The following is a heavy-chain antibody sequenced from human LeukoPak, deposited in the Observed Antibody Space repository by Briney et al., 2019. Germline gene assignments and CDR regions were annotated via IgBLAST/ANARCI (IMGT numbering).Heavy chain of an antibody. V-gene: IGHV1-69*06. CDR3: ARSKEMATMSAFDI. J-gene: IGHJ3*02. Sequence: GASVKVSCKASGYTFTHYAMNWVRQAPGQGLEWMGGIIPIFGTANYAQKFQGRVTITADKSTSTAYMELSSLRSEDTAVYYCARSKEMATMSAFDIWGQGTMVTVSS. CDR1: GYTFTHYA. D-gene: IGHD5-24*01. CDR2: IIPIFGTA.